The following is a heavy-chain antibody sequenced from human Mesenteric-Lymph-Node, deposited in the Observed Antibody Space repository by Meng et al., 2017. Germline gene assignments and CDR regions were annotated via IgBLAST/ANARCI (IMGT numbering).Heavy chain of an antibody. CDR3: ARDLFKAAQASI. Sequence: ASVKVSCKASGYTFTGYNIHWVRQAPGQGLEWMGRIIPNSGGTNYAQKFQGRVTMTRDTSISTAYMELSRLRSDDTAVYYCARDLFKAAQASIWGQGTLVTVSS. J-gene: IGHJ4*02. CDR2: IIPNSGGT. V-gene: IGHV1-2*06. D-gene: IGHD2-15*01. CDR1: GYTFTGYN.